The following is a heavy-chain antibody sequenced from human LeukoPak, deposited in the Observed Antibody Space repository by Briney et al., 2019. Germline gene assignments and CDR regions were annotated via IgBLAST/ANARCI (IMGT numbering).Heavy chain of an antibody. Sequence: GGSLRLSCAASGFTFSSYWMSWVRQAPGKGLEWVAFIRYDGSNKYYADSVKGRFTISRDNSKNTLYLQMNSLRAEDTAVYYCAKDASIAAAGTLYWGQGTLVTVSS. D-gene: IGHD6-13*01. CDR3: AKDASIAAAGTLY. CDR1: GFTFSSYW. V-gene: IGHV3-30*02. CDR2: IRYDGSNK. J-gene: IGHJ4*02.